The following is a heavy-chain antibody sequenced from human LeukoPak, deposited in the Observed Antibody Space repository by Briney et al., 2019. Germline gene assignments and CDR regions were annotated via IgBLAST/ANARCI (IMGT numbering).Heavy chain of an antibody. CDR3: ARDQLPCGGDCYTHDAFDI. Sequence: GGSLRLSCAASGFTVSSNYMSWVRQAPGKGLEWVSVIYSGGSTYYADSVKGRFTISRDNAKNSLYLQMNSLRAEDTAVYYCARDQLPCGGDCYTHDAFDIWGQGTMVTVSS. CDR1: GFTVSSNY. J-gene: IGHJ3*02. V-gene: IGHV3-66*01. D-gene: IGHD2-21*01. CDR2: IYSGGST.